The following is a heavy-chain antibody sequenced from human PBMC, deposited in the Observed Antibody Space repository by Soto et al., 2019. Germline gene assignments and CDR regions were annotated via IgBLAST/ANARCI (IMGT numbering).Heavy chain of an antibody. D-gene: IGHD5-18*01. CDR2: IYSGGGT. V-gene: IGHV3-66*01. CDR3: AGGNSNGYFDY. CDR1: GFTVGSNY. Sequence: EVQLVESGGGLVQPGGSLRLSCAASGFTVGSNYMCWVRQAPGKGLEWVSTIYSGGGTYYADSVKGRFTISRDNPKNTLYLQMNSLSAEDTAVYYCAGGNSNGYFDYWGQGTLVTVSS. J-gene: IGHJ4*02.